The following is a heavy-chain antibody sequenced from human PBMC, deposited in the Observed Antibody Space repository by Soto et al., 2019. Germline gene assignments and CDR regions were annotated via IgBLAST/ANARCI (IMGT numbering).Heavy chain of an antibody. V-gene: IGHV4-31*03. Sequence: QVQLQDSGPGLVKPSQTLSLTCTVSGVAISSGGYYWSWTRQHPGKGLEWIGYIYYSGSTYSNPSLKPRVTISVDTSKNLSSLKLSSVTAAETAIYYCARSVFPWGQGTLVTVS. J-gene: IGHJ5*02. CDR1: GVAISSGGYY. CDR3: ARSVFP. CDR2: IYYSGST.